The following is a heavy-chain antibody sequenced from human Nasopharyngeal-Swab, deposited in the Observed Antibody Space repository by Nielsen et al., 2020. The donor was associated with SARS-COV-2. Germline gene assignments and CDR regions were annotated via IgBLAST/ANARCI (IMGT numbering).Heavy chain of an antibody. V-gene: IGHV3-7*01. D-gene: IGHD3-3*01. J-gene: IGHJ6*02. CDR1: GFPFSRYW. CDR2: IKEDGSDD. Sequence: GESLKISCAASGFPFSRYWMTWVRQAPGKGLEWVANIKEDGSDDYSVDSVKGRFTISRDNAKNSLSLQMNSLRAEDTAVYYCARDGLDYDFWSAYFMDVWGQGTTVIVSS. CDR3: ARDGLDYDFWSAYFMDV.